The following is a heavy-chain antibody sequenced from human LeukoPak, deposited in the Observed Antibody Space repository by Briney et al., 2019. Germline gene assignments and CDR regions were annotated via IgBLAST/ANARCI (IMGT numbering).Heavy chain of an antibody. V-gene: IGHV3-11*05. D-gene: IGHD1-14*01. J-gene: IGHJ4*02. Sequence: GGSLRLSCAASGFTFSDYYMSWIRQAPGKGLEWISFITSSSGYTYSADSVKGRFIISRDNAKNSLYLQMNSLRVEDTAVYFCARVEKWTNLVRYYFDNWGQGTLVTVAS. CDR2: ITSSSGYT. CDR3: ARVEKWTNLVRYYFDN. CDR1: GFTFSDYY.